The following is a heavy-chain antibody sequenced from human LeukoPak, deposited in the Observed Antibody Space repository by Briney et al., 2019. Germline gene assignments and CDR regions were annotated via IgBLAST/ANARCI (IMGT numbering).Heavy chain of an antibody. CDR3: ARGYSSSWNYFDY. V-gene: IGHV4-59*01. CDR1: GGSISNYW. Sequence: PSETLSLTCTVSGGSISNYWWSWIRQSPGKGLEWIGYVFDSGGTNYNPSLKGRVTISVDTSKKQFSLKLSSVTAADTAVYYCARGYSSSWNYFDYWGQGTLVTVSS. CDR2: VFDSGGT. J-gene: IGHJ4*02. D-gene: IGHD6-13*01.